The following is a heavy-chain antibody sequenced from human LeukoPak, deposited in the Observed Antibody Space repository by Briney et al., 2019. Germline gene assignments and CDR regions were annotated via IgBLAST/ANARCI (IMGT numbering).Heavy chain of an antibody. CDR3: ARGVDTAMAIDY. Sequence: GGSLRLSCAASGFTFSDYYMSWIRQAPGKGLEWVSYISSSSSYTNYPDSVMGRLTISRDNAKNSLYLQMNSLRAEDTAVYYCARGVDTAMAIDYWGQGTQVTVSS. D-gene: IGHD5-18*01. J-gene: IGHJ4*02. CDR2: ISSSSSYT. CDR1: GFTFSDYY. V-gene: IGHV3-11*06.